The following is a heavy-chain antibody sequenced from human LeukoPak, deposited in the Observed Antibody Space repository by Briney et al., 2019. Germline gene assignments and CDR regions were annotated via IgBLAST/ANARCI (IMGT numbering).Heavy chain of an antibody. CDR1: GFTFSYYG. D-gene: IGHD3-10*01. J-gene: IGHJ4*02. CDR3: ATDLITMVRGERTNFFDY. V-gene: IGHV3-30*02. Sequence: GGSLRLSCAASGFTFSYYGMHWVRQAPGKGLEWVAFIRYDGSNKYYADSVKGRFTISRDNSKNTLYLQMNSLRAEDTAVYYCATDLITMVRGERTNFFDYWGQGTLVTVSS. CDR2: IRYDGSNK.